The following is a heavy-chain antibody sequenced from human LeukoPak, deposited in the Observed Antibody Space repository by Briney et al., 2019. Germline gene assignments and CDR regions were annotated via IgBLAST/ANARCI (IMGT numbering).Heavy chain of an antibody. CDR1: GFTFSDYF. Sequence: GSLRLSCVASGFTFSDYFMSWIRQAPGKGLEWLSFINSAGDNIYYADSVKGRFTVSRDNAKKTLYLEMNSLRAEDTAVYYCAKDPLTYCSGGTCYIDYWGQGTLVTVSS. J-gene: IGHJ4*02. CDR3: AKDPLTYCSGGTCYIDY. CDR2: INSAGDNI. D-gene: IGHD2-15*01. V-gene: IGHV3-11*01.